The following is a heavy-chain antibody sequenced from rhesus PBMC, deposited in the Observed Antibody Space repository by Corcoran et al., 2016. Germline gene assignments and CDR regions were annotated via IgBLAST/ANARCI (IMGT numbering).Heavy chain of an antibody. CDR2: IYGNSAST. CDR3: ARGSSYSYYGLDS. J-gene: IGHJ6*01. CDR1: GGSISGYYY. D-gene: IGHD4-29*01. Sequence: QVKLQQWGEGLVKPSETLSLTCAVYGGSISGYYYWSWIRQPPGKGLEWIGYIYGNSASTNYNPSRKNRVTISKETSKDQFSLKLSSVTAADTAVYYGARGSSYSYYGLDSWGQGVVVTVSS. V-gene: IGHV4-73*01.